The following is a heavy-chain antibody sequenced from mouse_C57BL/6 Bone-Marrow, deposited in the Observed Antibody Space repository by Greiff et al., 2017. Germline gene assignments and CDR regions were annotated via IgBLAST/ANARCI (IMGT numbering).Heavy chain of an antibody. V-gene: IGHV1-81*01. D-gene: IGHD1-1*01. Sequence: QVQLQQSGAELARPGASVKLSCKASGYTFTSYGISWVKQRTGQGLEWIGEIYPRSGNTYYNEKFKGKATLTADKSSSAAYKELRRLTSEDSAVYFWARGGYGSSYAWFAYWGQGTLVTVSA. CDR2: IYPRSGNT. CDR3: ARGGYGSSYAWFAY. CDR1: GYTFTSYG. J-gene: IGHJ3*01.